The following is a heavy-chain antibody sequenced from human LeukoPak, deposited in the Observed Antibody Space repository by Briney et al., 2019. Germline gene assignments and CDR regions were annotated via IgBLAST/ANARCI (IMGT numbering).Heavy chain of an antibody. CDR2: MNPNSGNT. J-gene: IGHJ6*02. V-gene: IGHV1-8*01. D-gene: IGHD3-10*01. Sequence: ASVKVSCKASGYTFTSYDINWVRQATGQGLEWMGWMNPNSGNTGYAQKFQGRVTMTRNTSISTAYMELSSLRSEDTAVYYCARAYYYGSGSYYYYYYDMDVWGQGTTVTVSS. CDR1: GYTFTSYD. CDR3: ARAYYYGSGSYYYYYYDMDV.